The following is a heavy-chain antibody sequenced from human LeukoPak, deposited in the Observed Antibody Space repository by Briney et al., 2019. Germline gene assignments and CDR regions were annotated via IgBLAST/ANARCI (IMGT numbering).Heavy chain of an antibody. CDR3: ARQSRDYYDSSGDY. Sequence: GESLKISRKGSGYSFTSYWIGWVRLMPGRGLEWMGIIYPGDSDTRYSPSFQGQVTISADKSISTAYLQWSSLKASDTAMYYCARQSRDYYDSSGDYWGQGTLDTVSS. D-gene: IGHD3-22*01. CDR2: IYPGDSDT. J-gene: IGHJ4*02. CDR1: GYSFTSYW. V-gene: IGHV5-51*01.